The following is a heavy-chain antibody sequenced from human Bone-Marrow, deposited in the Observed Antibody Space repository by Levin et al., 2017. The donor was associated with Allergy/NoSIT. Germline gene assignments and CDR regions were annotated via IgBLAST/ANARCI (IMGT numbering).Heavy chain of an antibody. Sequence: GSLRLSCTVSGGSISSSSYYWGWIRQPPGKGLEWIGSIYYSGSTYYNPSLKSRVTISVDTSKNQFSLKLSSVTAADTAVYYCASGDDGDYFDYWAQGTLVTVSS. CDR2: IYYSGST. CDR3: ASGDDGDYFDY. CDR1: GGSISSSSYY. D-gene: IGHD4-17*01. V-gene: IGHV4-39*01. J-gene: IGHJ4*02.